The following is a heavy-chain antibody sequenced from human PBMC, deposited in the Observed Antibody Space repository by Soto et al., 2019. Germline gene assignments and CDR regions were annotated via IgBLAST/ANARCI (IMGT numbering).Heavy chain of an antibody. J-gene: IGHJ6*02. Sequence: VSCKSSGGTFGSYAISWVRQAPGPGLEWMGGIIPIPGTANYAQKFQGRVTIAADESTSTAYMELSSLRSEDTAVYYCARSQGSSTSLEIYYYYYYGMDVWGQGTTVTV. CDR3: ARSQGSSTSLEIYYYYYYGMDV. V-gene: IGHV1-69*01. D-gene: IGHD2-2*01. CDR2: IIPIPGTA. CDR1: GGTFGSYA.